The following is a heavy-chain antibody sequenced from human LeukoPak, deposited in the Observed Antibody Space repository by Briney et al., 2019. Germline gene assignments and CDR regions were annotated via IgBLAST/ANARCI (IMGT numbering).Heavy chain of an antibody. CDR1: GYTFTGQY. CDR2: INPNTGGT. CDR3: ATYPRYSSSPPFDY. D-gene: IGHD6-6*01. J-gene: IGHJ4*02. V-gene: IGHV1-2*02. Sequence: ASVKVSCKASGYTFTGQYMHWVRQAPGQGLEWMGWINPNTGGTNYAQKLQGGVTMTRDTTISTAYMELSRLTSDDTAIYYCATYPRYSSSPPFDYWGQGTLVTVSS.